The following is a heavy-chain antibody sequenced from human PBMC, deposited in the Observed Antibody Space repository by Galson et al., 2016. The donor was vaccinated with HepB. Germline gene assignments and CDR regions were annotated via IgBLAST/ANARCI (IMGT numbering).Heavy chain of an antibody. J-gene: IGHJ4*02. D-gene: IGHD3-10*01. CDR1: GFTFSSYG. CDR2: IWYDGTNK. V-gene: IGHV3-33*01. CDR3: ARDLEVWYGSGSYYVGAYFDY. Sequence: SLRLSCAASGFTFSSYGMYWVRQAPGKGLEWVALIWYDGTNKYYADSVEGRFTISRDNFKNTLYLQMYSLRVEDTAVYYCARDLEVWYGSGSYYVGAYFDYWGQGTLVTVSS.